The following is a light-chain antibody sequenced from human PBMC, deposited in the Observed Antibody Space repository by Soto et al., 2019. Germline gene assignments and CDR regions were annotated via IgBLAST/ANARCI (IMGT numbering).Light chain of an antibody. CDR1: QSVSSSY. CDR3: QQYNNWPPKRT. V-gene: IGKV3-15*01. J-gene: IGKJ1*01. CDR2: GAS. Sequence: IVLTHSPGTLSLSPWERATLSCRASQSVSSSYLAWYQQKPGQAPRLLIYGASTRATGIPARFSGSGSGTEFTLTISSLQSEDFAVYYCQQYNNWPPKRTFGQGTKVDI.